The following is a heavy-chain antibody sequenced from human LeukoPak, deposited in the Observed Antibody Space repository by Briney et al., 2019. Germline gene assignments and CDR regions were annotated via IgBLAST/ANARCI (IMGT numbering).Heavy chain of an antibody. CDR3: ASTYSNYFYYMDV. V-gene: IGHV4-39*01. J-gene: IGHJ6*03. Sequence: SETLSLTCTVSGGSISSSNYYWGWIRQPPGKGLEWIGSIYYSGSTYYNPSLKSRVTISVDTSKNQFSLKLSSVTAADTAVYYCASTYSNYFYYMDVWGKGTTVTVSS. CDR2: IYYSGST. D-gene: IGHD4-11*01. CDR1: GGSISSSNYY.